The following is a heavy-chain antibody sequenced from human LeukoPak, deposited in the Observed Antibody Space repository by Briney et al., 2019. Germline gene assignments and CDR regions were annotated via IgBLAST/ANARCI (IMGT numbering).Heavy chain of an antibody. Sequence: GGSLRLSCAASGFTFSTSRMHWVRQAPGKGLVWVSRINSDGKSTNYADSVKGRFTISRDNAKNTLYLQMNSLRTEDTAVYYCVRDMGYYDKVWGQGTLVTVSS. J-gene: IGHJ4*02. V-gene: IGHV3-74*01. CDR1: GFTFSTSR. D-gene: IGHD3-22*01. CDR3: VRDMGYYDKV. CDR2: INSDGKST.